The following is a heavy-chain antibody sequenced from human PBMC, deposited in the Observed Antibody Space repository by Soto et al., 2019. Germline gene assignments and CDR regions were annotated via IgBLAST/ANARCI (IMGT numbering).Heavy chain of an antibody. CDR1: GGSISSYY. V-gene: IGHV4-59*01. CDR3: ARVLSIAARPCLFDI. J-gene: IGHJ3*02. D-gene: IGHD6-6*01. Sequence: SETLSLTCTVSGGSISSYYWSWIRQPPGKGLEWIGYIYYSGSTNYNPFLKSRVTISVDTSKNQFSLKLSSVTAADTAVYYCARVLSIAARPCLFDIWGQGTMVTVSS. CDR2: IYYSGST.